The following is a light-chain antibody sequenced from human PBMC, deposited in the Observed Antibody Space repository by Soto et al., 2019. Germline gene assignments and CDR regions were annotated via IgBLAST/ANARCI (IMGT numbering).Light chain of an antibody. CDR3: QQYGSSPPWT. Sequence: EIGLTQSPGTVSLSPGERATLSCRASQSVSSSYLAWYQQKPGQAPRLLIYGASSRATGTPDRFSGSGSGTDFTLTISRLEPEDFAVYYCQQYGSSPPWTFGQGTKVDIK. J-gene: IGKJ1*01. V-gene: IGKV3-20*01. CDR1: QSVSSSY. CDR2: GAS.